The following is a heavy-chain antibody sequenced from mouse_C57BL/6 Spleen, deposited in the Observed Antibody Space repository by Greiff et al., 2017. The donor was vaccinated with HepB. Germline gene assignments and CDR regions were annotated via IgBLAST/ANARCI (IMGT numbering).Heavy chain of an antibody. D-gene: IGHD2-4*01. Sequence: DVQLVESGGGLVQPGGSLKLSCAASGFTFSDYYMYWVRQTPEKRLEWVAYISNGGGSTYYPDTVKGRFTISRDNAKNTLYLQMSRLKSEDTAMYYCARRYYDYPYYAMDYWGQGTSVTVSS. J-gene: IGHJ4*01. CDR2: ISNGGGST. CDR3: ARRYYDYPYYAMDY. V-gene: IGHV5-12*01. CDR1: GFTFSDYY.